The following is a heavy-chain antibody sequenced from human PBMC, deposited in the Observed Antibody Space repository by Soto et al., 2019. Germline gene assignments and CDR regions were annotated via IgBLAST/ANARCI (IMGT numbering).Heavy chain of an antibody. Sequence: AASVKVSCKASGGTFSSYAISWVRQAPGQGLEWMGGIIPIFGTANYAQKFQGRVTITADESTSTAYMELSSLRSEDTAVYYCARDGHYDSSSAFDIWGQGTMVTVS. CDR3: ARDGHYDSSSAFDI. V-gene: IGHV1-69*13. J-gene: IGHJ3*02. CDR2: IIPIFGTA. CDR1: GGTFSSYA. D-gene: IGHD3-22*01.